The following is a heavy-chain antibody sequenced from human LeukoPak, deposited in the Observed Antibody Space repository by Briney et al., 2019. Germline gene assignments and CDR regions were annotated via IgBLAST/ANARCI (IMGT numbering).Heavy chain of an antibody. V-gene: IGHV3-7*01. CDR2: IKKDGSEK. CDR3: ARDGSSSWYLDY. J-gene: IGHJ4*02. CDR1: GFTLCSYW. Sequence: PRGSLRLSCAASGFTLCSYWVSWGRQAPGEGLEWVANIKKDGSEKYYVDSVKSRVTISRDNAKTSLYLQITTLRPEDTAVYYCARDGSSSWYLDYWGQGTLVTVSS. D-gene: IGHD6-13*01.